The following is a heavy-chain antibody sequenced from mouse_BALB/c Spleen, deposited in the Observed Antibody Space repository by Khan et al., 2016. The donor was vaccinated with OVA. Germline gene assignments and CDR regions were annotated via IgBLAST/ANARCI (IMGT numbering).Heavy chain of an antibody. CDR3: AQVDTYYESFAY. J-gene: IGHJ3*01. Sequence: VQLKESGPELVKPGASVKMSCKASGYTFTSYVMHWVKQKPGLGLEWIGYIYPFNDDTKYNEKFKGKATLTSDKSSSTAYMELSSLTSEDSSVYCCAQVDTYYESFAYWGQGTLVTVSA. CDR1: GYTFTSYV. CDR2: IYPFNDDT. D-gene: IGHD1-1*01. V-gene: IGHV1S136*01.